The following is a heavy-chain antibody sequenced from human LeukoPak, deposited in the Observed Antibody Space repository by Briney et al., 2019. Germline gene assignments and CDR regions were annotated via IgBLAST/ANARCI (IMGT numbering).Heavy chain of an antibody. CDR3: ASEPRYSSSNYYYSYMDV. CDR2: IYYSGST. D-gene: IGHD6-6*01. CDR1: GGSISSHY. J-gene: IGHJ6*03. V-gene: IGHV4-59*11. Sequence: SETLSLTCTVSGGSISSHYWSWIRQPPGKGLEWIGYIYYSGSTNYNPSLKSRVTISVDTSKNQFSLKLSSVTAADTAVYYCASEPRYSSSNYYYSYMDVWGKGTTVTVSS.